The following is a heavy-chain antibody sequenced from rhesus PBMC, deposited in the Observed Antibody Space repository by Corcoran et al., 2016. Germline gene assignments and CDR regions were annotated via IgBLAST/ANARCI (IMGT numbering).Heavy chain of an antibody. D-gene: IGHD6-13*01. CDR2: IYWDDDK. Sequence: QVTLKESGPALVKPTQTLTLTCTFYGFTLSTRGMGVGWILQAPGKALEWLASIYWDDDKCYSTSLKSRLTISKDTSKNQVVLTMTNMDPVDTATYYCARVLGGMAAGHWGQGVLVTVSS. V-gene: IGHV2S1*01. CDR1: GFTLSTRGMG. J-gene: IGHJ4*01. CDR3: ARVLGGMAAGH.